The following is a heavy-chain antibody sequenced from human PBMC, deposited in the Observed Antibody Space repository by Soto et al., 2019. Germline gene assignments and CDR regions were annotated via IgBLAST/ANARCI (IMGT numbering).Heavy chain of an antibody. D-gene: IGHD1-26*01. V-gene: IGHV3-23*01. Sequence: EVQLLESGGTLVQPGGSLRLSCAVSGFTFGIHFMAWVRQAPGKGLEWVSAVSGDGTTTTYAASVQGRFTVSRDNSKNTLYLQMNSLRVDDTALYYCARYVGRSLDVWDKGTTVTVSS. J-gene: IGHJ6*04. CDR1: GFTFGIHF. CDR3: ARYVGRSLDV. CDR2: VSGDGTTT.